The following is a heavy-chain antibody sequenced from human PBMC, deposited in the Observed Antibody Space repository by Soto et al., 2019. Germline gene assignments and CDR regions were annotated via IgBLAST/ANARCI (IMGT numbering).Heavy chain of an antibody. CDR3: ARLNSGYCSNTSCQRFDY. CDR1: GGSISSSNW. V-gene: IGHV4-4*02. J-gene: IGHJ4*02. CDR2: IYHSGST. Sequence: SETLSLTCAVSGGSISSSNWWSWVRQPPGKGLEWIGEIYHSGSTNYNPSLKSRVTISVDKSKNQFSLKLSSVTAADTAVYYCARLNSGYCSNTSCQRFDYWGQGTLVTVSS. D-gene: IGHD2-2*01.